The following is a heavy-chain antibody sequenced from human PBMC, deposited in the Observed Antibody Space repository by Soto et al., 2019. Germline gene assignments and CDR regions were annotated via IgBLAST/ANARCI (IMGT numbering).Heavy chain of an antibody. CDR1: GFTFSSYS. V-gene: IGHV3-21*01. CDR3: ARDVVVVAAYYFDY. CDR2: ISSSSYI. D-gene: IGHD2-15*01. J-gene: IGHJ4*02. Sequence: PGWSLRLSCAASGFTFSSYSMNWVRQAPGKGLEWVSSISSSSYIYYADSVKGRFTISRDNAKNSLYLQMNSLRAEDTAVYYCARDVVVVAAYYFDYWGQGTLVTVSS.